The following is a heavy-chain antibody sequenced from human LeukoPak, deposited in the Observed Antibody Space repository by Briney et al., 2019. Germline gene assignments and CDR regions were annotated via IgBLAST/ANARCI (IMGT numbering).Heavy chain of an antibody. Sequence: GGSLRLSCAASGFTFSSYGMHWVRQAPGKGLEWVAVIWYDGSNKYYADSVKGRFTISRGNSKNTLYLQMNSLRAEDTAVYYCAKAYYYYMDVWGKGTTVTVSS. V-gene: IGHV3-33*06. CDR2: IWYDGSNK. J-gene: IGHJ6*03. CDR3: AKAYYYYMDV. CDR1: GFTFSSYG.